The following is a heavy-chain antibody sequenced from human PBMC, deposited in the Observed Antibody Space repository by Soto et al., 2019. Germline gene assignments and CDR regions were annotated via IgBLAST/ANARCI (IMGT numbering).Heavy chain of an antibody. Sequence: EVQLVESGGGLVQPGGSLRLSCAASGFTFSSYSMNWVRQAPGKGLEWVSYISSSSSTIYYADSVKGRFTISRDNAKNSLYLQMNSLRAEDTAVYYCARHPERIAQIGWFGPWGQGTLGTVSS. V-gene: IGHV3-48*01. D-gene: IGHD6-13*01. CDR3: ARHPERIAQIGWFGP. CDR2: ISSSSSTI. J-gene: IGHJ5*02. CDR1: GFTFSSYS.